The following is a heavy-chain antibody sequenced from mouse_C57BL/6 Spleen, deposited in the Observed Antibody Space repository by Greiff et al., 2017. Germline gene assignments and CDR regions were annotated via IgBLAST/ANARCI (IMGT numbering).Heavy chain of an antibody. CDR1: GYSFTGYY. Sequence: EVQLQQSGPELVKPGASVKISCKASGYSFTGYYMNWVKQSPEKSLEWIGEINPSTGGTTYNQKFKAKATLTVDKSSSTAYMQLKSLTAEDSAVYYCARLSNGAMDYWGQGTSVTVSS. CDR2: INPSTGGT. CDR3: ARLSNGAMDY. J-gene: IGHJ4*01. D-gene: IGHD2-5*01. V-gene: IGHV1-42*01.